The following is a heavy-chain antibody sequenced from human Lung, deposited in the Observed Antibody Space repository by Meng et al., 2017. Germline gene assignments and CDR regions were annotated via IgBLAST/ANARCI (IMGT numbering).Heavy chain of an antibody. J-gene: IGHJ4*02. V-gene: IGHV4-34*01. CDR2: INHSGST. D-gene: IGHD4-11*01. CDR3: ARGPTTMAHDFDY. Sequence: QVQLQQWGAGLLKPSETLSLTCVVAGGSFSDYYWSWIRQLSGKGLEWIGEINHSGSTNYNPSLESRATISVDTSQNNLSLKLSCATAADSAVYYCARGPTTMAHDFDYWGQGTLVTVSS. CDR1: GGSFSDYY.